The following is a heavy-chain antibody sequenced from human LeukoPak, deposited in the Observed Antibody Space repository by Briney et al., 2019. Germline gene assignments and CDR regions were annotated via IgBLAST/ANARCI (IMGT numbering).Heavy chain of an antibody. J-gene: IGHJ6*03. CDR2: IIPIFGTA. CDR1: GGTFSSYA. D-gene: IGHD1-26*01. Sequence: SVKVSCKASGGTFSSYAISWVRQAPGQGLEWMGGIIPIFGTANYAQKFRGRVTITTDESTSTAYMELSSLRSEDTAVYYCARGSRSGSYGSYYYMDVWGKGTTVTVSS. CDR3: ARGSRSGSYGSYYYMDV. V-gene: IGHV1-69*05.